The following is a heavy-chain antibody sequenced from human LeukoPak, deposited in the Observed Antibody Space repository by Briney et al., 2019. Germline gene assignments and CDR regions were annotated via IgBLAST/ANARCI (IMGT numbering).Heavy chain of an antibody. CDR2: IIPIFGTT. CDR3: AREHSSGWPDY. J-gene: IGHJ4*02. CDR1: GGTFSSYA. D-gene: IGHD6-19*01. V-gene: IGHV1-69*13. Sequence: SVKVSCKASGGTFSSYAIDWVRQAPGQGLEWMGGIIPIFGTTNYAQKFQGRVTITAVESMRTAYMELSSLRSEDTGVYYCAREHSSGWPDYWGQGTLVTVSS.